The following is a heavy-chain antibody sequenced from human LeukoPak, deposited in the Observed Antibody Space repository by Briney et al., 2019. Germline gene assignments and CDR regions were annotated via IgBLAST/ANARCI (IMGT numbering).Heavy chain of an antibody. V-gene: IGHV4-30-4*01. CDR1: GGSISSGDYS. CDR2: IYYSGST. Sequence: SETLSLTCTVSGGSISSGDYSWSWIRQPPGKGLEWIGYIYYSGSTYYNPSLKSRVTISVDTSKNQFSLKLSSVTAADTAVYYCARVLLWFGELQSVDYWGQGTLVTVSS. J-gene: IGHJ4*02. D-gene: IGHD3-10*01. CDR3: ARVLLWFGELQSVDY.